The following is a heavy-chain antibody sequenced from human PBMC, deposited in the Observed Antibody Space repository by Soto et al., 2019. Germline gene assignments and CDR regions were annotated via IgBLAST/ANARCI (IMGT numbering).Heavy chain of an antibody. CDR2: INWNGGST. CDR1: GFTFDDYG. Sequence: GGSLRLSCAASGFTFDDYGMSWVRQAPGKGLEWVSGINWNGGSTGYADSVKGRFTISRDNAKNSLYLQMNSLRAEDTALYHCARVQSPPSYYYGSGSYSQGKYYFDYWGQGTLVTVSS. CDR3: ARVQSPPSYYYGSGSYSQGKYYFDY. V-gene: IGHV3-20*01. D-gene: IGHD3-10*01. J-gene: IGHJ4*02.